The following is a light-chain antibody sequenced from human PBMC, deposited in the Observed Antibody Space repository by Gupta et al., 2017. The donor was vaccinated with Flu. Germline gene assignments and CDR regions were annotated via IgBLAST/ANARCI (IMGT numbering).Light chain of an antibody. CDR2: KAS. CDR3: QQYISYSIS. Sequence: DIQMTQSPSTLSASVGDRVTITCRASQSISDWLAWYQQKPGKAPKLLIYKASNLESGVPSRFSGSGSGTEFTLTISSLQPDDFATYYCQQYISYSISFGQGTRLKIK. J-gene: IGKJ5*01. CDR1: QSISDW. V-gene: IGKV1-5*03.